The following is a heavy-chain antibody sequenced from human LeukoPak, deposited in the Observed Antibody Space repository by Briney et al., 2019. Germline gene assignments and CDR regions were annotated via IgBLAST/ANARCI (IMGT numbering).Heavy chain of an antibody. J-gene: IGHJ4*02. Sequence: SETLSLTCTVSGGSISSYYWSWIRQPPGKGLEWIGYIYYSGSTNYNPSLKSRVTISVDTSKNQFSLKLSSVTAADTAVYYCARHRKYYYDSSGRGYFDYWGQGTLVTVSS. CDR3: ARHRKYYYDSSGRGYFDY. V-gene: IGHV4-59*08. D-gene: IGHD3-22*01. CDR2: IYYSGST. CDR1: GGSISSYY.